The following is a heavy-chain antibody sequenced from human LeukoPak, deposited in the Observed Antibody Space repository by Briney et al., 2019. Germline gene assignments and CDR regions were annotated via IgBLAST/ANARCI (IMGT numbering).Heavy chain of an antibody. CDR2: ISSSSSYI. CDR1: GFTFSSYS. Sequence: GGSLRLSCAASGFTFSSYSMNWVRQAPGKGLEGVSSISSSSSYIYYADSVKGRFTISRDNAKNSLYLQMNSLRAEDTAVYYCARGKGITMVRGVIPLNWFDPWGQGTLVTVSS. CDR3: ARGKGITMVRGVIPLNWFDP. V-gene: IGHV3-21*01. D-gene: IGHD3-10*01. J-gene: IGHJ5*02.